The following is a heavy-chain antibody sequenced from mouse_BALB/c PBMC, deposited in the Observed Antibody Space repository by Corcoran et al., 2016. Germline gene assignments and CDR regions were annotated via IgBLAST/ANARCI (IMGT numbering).Heavy chain of an antibody. CDR3: ARDLWLPYYFDY. V-gene: IGHV9-1*02. J-gene: IGHJ2*01. Sequence: QIQLVQSGPELKKPGETVKISCKASGYTFTNYGMNWVKQAPGKGLKWMGWINTYTGEPTYADDFKGRFAFSLETSASTAYLQINNLKNEDMATYYGARDLWLPYYFDYWGQGTTLTVSS. D-gene: IGHD2-2*01. CDR1: GYTFTNYG. CDR2: INTYTGEP.